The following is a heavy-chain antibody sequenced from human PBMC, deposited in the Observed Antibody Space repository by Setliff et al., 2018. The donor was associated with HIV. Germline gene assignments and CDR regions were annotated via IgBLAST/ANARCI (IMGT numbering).Heavy chain of an antibody. V-gene: IGHV4-39*07. J-gene: IGHJ4*02. CDR2: MYYSGST. Sequence: SETLSLTCTVSGGSISSSSYYWGWVRQPPGKGLEWIGSMYYSGSTYYTPSLKSRITISLDTSKNQFSLRMRSVTAADAAVYYCARVLVYTAVLRVLEYYFDSWGRGTLVTVSS. D-gene: IGHD5-18*01. CDR1: GGSISSSSYY. CDR3: ARVLVYTAVLRVLEYYFDS.